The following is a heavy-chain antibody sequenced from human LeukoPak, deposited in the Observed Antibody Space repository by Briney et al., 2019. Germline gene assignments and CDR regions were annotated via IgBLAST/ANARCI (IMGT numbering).Heavy chain of an antibody. D-gene: IGHD3-3*01. J-gene: IGHJ4*02. CDR2: ISYDGSNK. CDR1: GFTFSSYA. Sequence: GGSLRLSCAASGFTFSSYAMHWVRQAPGKGLEWVAVISYDGSNKYYADSVKGRFTISRDNSKNTLYLQMNSLRAEDTAVYYCARGYDFWSGYFGYWGQGTPVTVSS. CDR3: ARGYDFWSGYFGY. V-gene: IGHV3-30-3*01.